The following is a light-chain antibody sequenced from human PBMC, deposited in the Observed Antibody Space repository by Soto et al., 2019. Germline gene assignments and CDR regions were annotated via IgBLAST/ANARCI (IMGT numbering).Light chain of an antibody. CDR2: DVS. Sequence: QSALTQPRSVSGSPEQSVAISCTGTSSDVGGYNFVSWYQQYPGKAPKLMIYDVSQRPSGVPDRFSGSKSGNTASLTISGLQAEDEADYYCCSYAGNYVVFGGGTKVTVL. CDR1: SSDVGGYNF. J-gene: IGLJ2*01. CDR3: CSYAGNYVV. V-gene: IGLV2-11*01.